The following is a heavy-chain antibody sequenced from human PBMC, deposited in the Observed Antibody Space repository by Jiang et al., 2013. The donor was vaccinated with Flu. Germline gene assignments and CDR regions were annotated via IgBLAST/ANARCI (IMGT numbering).Heavy chain of an antibody. CDR1: GFTFSSYA. V-gene: IGHV3-30-3*01. Sequence: QPGRSLRLSCAASGFTFSSYAMHWVRQAPGKGLEWVAVISYDGSNKYYADSVKGRFTISRDNSKNTLYLQMNSLRAEDTAVYYCARDGGVVVTAIDYWGQGTLVTVSS. J-gene: IGHJ4*02. CDR2: ISYDGSNK. D-gene: IGHD2-21*02. CDR3: ARDGGVVVTAIDY.